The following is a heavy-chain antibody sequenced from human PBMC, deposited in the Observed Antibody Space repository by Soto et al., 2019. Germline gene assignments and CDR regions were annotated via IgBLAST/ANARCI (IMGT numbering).Heavy chain of an antibody. CDR3: ARGDPITIFGVVIPDAFDI. J-gene: IGHJ3*02. D-gene: IGHD3-3*01. Sequence: QVQLQESGPGLVKPSQTLSLTCTVSGGSISSGGYYWSWIRQHPGKGLEWIGYIYYSGSTYYNPSLKSRVTISVDTSKNQFSLKLSSVTAADTAVYYCARGDPITIFGVVIPDAFDIWGQGTMVTVSS. V-gene: IGHV4-31*03. CDR2: IYYSGST. CDR1: GGSISSGGYY.